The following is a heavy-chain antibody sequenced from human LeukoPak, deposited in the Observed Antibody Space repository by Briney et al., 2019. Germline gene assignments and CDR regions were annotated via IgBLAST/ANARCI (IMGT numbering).Heavy chain of an antibody. Sequence: GGSLRLSCAASGFTVSSNYMSWVRQAPGKGLEWVSVIYSGGSTYYADSVKGRFTISRDNSKNTLYLQMNSLRAEDTAVYYCARKNYGDYVGLGYDYWGQGTLVTVSS. CDR1: GFTVSSNY. D-gene: IGHD4-17*01. J-gene: IGHJ4*02. V-gene: IGHV3-66*01. CDR3: ARKNYGDYVGLGYDY. CDR2: IYSGGST.